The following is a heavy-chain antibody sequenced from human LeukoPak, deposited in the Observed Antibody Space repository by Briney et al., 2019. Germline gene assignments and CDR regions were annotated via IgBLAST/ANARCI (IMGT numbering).Heavy chain of an antibody. V-gene: IGHV3-30*04. CDR2: ISYDGSNK. J-gene: IGHJ4*02. Sequence: PGGFLRLSCAASGFTFSSYAMHWARQAPGKGLEWVAVISYDGSNKYYADSVKGRFTISRDNSKNTLYLQMNSLRAEDTAVYYCARVLTPRVVAAPFDYWGQGTLVTVSS. D-gene: IGHD2-15*01. CDR3: ARVLTPRVVAAPFDY. CDR1: GFTFSSYA.